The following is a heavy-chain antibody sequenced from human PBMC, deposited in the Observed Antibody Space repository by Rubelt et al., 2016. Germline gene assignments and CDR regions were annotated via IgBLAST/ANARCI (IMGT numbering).Heavy chain of an antibody. V-gene: IGHV3-23*04. CDR3: ARDVGDIMFDH. J-gene: IGHJ4*02. Sequence: EVQLVESGGGLVQPGGSLRLSCAASGFTFSTYSMNWVRQAPGKGPEWVSTISDNGRNTHYAVSVRGRFTISRDNSKNMMYLQMSSLRAEDTAVYYCARDVGDIMFDHWGQGTLVTVSS. CDR2: ISDNGRNT. D-gene: IGHD1-26*01. CDR1: GFTFSTYS.